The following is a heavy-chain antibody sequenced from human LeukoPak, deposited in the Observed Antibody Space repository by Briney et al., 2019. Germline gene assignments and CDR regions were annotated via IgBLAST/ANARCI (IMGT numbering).Heavy chain of an antibody. CDR1: GYTFTNYG. CDR3: ASLRDIVVVPAPTGFDP. J-gene: IGHJ5*02. Sequence: ASVKVSCKASGYTFTNYGVSWVRQAPGQGLEWMGWISGYNGYTNYAQKFQFRVTMTTDTSTSTAYMELRSLTSDDTAVYYCASLRDIVVVPAPTGFDPWGQGTLVTVSS. CDR2: ISGYNGYT. V-gene: IGHV1-18*01. D-gene: IGHD2-2*01.